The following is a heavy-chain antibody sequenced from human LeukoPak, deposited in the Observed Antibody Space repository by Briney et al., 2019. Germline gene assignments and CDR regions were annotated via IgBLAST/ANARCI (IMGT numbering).Heavy chain of an antibody. D-gene: IGHD6-6*01. CDR1: GFTFSSYW. J-gene: IGHJ5*02. Sequence: PGGSLRLSCAASGFTFSSYWMHWVRQAPGKGLVWVSRINSDGSSTSYADSVKGRFTISRGNAKNTLYLQMNSLRAEDTAVYYCARDRLPWSIAASFDPWGQGTLVTVSS. CDR2: INSDGSST. V-gene: IGHV3-74*01. CDR3: ARDRLPWSIAASFDP.